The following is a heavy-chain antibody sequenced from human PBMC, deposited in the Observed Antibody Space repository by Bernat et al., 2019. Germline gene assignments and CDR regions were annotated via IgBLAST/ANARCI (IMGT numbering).Heavy chain of an antibody. D-gene: IGHD2-2*01. CDR2: INHSGST. J-gene: IGHJ6*03. V-gene: IGHV4-34*01. CDR3: ARETRSRGPYYCYYYYMDV. Sequence: QVQLQQWGAGLLKPSATLSLTCAVHGGPFSGYYWSWIRQPPGKGLEWIGEINHSGSTNYNPSLKSRVTISVDTSKNQLALKLSSVTAADTAVYYCARETRSRGPYYCYYYYMDVWGKGTTVTVSS. CDR1: GGPFSGYY.